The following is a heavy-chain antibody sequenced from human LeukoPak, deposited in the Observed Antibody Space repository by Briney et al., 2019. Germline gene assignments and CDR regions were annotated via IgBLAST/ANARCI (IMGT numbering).Heavy chain of an antibody. CDR2: IWYDGSNK. D-gene: IGHD2-15*01. CDR1: GFTFSSYW. J-gene: IGHJ5*02. V-gene: IGHV3-33*06. CDR3: AKDVAYCSGGSCYLLNWFDP. Sequence: GGSLRLSCAASGFTFSSYWMSWVRQAPGKGLEWVAVIWYDGSNKYYADSVKGRFTTSRDNSKNTLYLQMNSLRAEDTAVYYCAKDVAYCSGGSCYLLNWFDPWGQGTLVTVSS.